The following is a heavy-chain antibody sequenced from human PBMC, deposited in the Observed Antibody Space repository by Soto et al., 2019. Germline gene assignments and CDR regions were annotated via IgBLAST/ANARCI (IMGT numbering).Heavy chain of an antibody. CDR3: ARGHRYYDFWSGYHRYYYGMDV. D-gene: IGHD3-3*01. CDR2: INHSGST. J-gene: IGHJ6*02. Sequence: QVQLQQWGAGLLKPSETLSLTCAVYGGSFSGYYWSWIRQPPGKGLEWIGEINHSGSTNYNPSLKRRVTISVDTSKNQFSLKLSSVTAADTAVYYCARGHRYYDFWSGYHRYYYGMDVWGQGTTVTVSS. CDR1: GGSFSGYY. V-gene: IGHV4-34*01.